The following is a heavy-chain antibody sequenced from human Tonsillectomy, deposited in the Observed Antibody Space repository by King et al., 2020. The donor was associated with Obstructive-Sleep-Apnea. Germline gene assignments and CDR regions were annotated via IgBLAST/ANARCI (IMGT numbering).Heavy chain of an antibody. V-gene: IGHV4-34*01. CDR2: INHSGST. J-gene: IGHJ4*02. Sequence: VQLQQWGAGLLKPSETLSLTCAVYGGSFSGYYWSWIRQPPGKGLEWIGEINHSGSTNYNPSLKSRVTISVDTSKNQFSLKLCSVTAADTAVYYCAGYDLIPRYYWGQGTLVTVSS. CDR1: GGSFSGYY. D-gene: IGHD5-12*01. CDR3: AGYDLIPRYY.